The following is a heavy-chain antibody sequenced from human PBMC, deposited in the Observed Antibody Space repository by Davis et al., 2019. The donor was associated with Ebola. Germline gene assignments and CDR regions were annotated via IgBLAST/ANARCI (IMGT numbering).Heavy chain of an antibody. V-gene: IGHV4-39*01. CDR3: SFCRGGLCYPRGGAVDY. J-gene: IGHJ4*02. CDR1: GGSISSSSYF. D-gene: IGHD2-15*01. Sequence: PGGSLRLSCTVSGGSISSSSYFCGWIRQPPGKGLEWIGNVYYSGSTHYNPSLKSRVTIPVDTSKNQFPLKLRSVTAAETAVYYCSFCRGGLCYPRGGAVDYWGQGTLVTVSS. CDR2: VYYSGST.